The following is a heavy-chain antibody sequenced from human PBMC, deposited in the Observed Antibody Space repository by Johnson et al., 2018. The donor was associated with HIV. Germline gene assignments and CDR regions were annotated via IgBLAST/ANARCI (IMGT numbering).Heavy chain of an antibody. CDR2: IYSGGST. CDR3: ASEVRGVLDI. V-gene: IGHV3-66*01. Sequence: EVQLVESGGGLVQPRGSLRLSCAASGFTVTTKYMSWVRQAPGKGLEWVSVIYSGGSTYYADSVKGRFTISRDNSKNTLYLQMNSLRVEDTAVYYCASEVRGVLDIWGQGTMVTVSS. J-gene: IGHJ3*02. D-gene: IGHD3-10*01. CDR1: GFTVTTKY.